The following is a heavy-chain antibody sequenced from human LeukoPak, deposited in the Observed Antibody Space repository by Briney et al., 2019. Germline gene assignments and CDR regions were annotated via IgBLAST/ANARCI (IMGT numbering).Heavy chain of an antibody. J-gene: IGHJ4*02. CDR3: AHTYYYDSSGYTTLDY. CDR2: IYWDDDK. CDR1: GFSLSTSGVG. D-gene: IGHD3-22*01. V-gene: IGHV2-5*02. Sequence: SGPTLVNPTQTLTLTCTFSGFSLSTSGVGVGWIRQPPGKALEWLALIYWDDDKRYSPSLKSRLTIPKDTSKNQVVLTITNMDPVDTATYYCAHTYYYDSSGYTTLDYWGQGTLVTVSS.